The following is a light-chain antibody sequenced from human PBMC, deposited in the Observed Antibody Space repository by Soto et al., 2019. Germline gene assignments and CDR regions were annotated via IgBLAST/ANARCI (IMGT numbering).Light chain of an antibody. CDR2: DAS. J-gene: IGKJ4*01. V-gene: IGKV3-20*01. Sequence: PGDKVIITCRASQFIHTWLAWYQQRSGEGPKLLIYDASSRATGIPDRFSGSGSGTDFTLTISRLQPEDFAVYYCQQYASSPLTFGGGTKVDIK. CDR3: QQYASSPLT. CDR1: QFIHTW.